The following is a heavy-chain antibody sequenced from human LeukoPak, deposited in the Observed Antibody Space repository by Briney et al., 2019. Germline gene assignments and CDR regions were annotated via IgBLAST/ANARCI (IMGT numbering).Heavy chain of an antibody. CDR1: GFTFSSYD. J-gene: IGHJ4*02. D-gene: IGHD7-27*01. CDR2: ISGSGITT. CDR3: AKPLGHANPFDR. V-gene: IGHV3-23*01. Sequence: PGGSLRLSCAASGFTFSSYDMSWVRQAPGKGLEWVSTISGSGITTYYADSVKGRFTISRDNSKNTVYLQMNSLRVEDTAVYYCAKPLGHANPFDRWGQGALVTVSS.